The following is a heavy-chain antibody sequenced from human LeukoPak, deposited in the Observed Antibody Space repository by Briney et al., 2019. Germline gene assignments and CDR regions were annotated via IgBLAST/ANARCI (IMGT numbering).Heavy chain of an antibody. CDR1: GGSFSGYY. J-gene: IGHJ4*02. Sequence: SEALSLTCAVYGGSFSGYYWSWIRRPPGKGLEWIGEINHSGSTNYNPSLKSRVTISVDTSKNQFSLKLSSVTAADTAVYCCARGSSDTAMALILFHFDYWGQGTLVTVSS. D-gene: IGHD5-18*01. CDR2: INHSGST. V-gene: IGHV4-34*01. CDR3: ARGSSDTAMALILFHFDY.